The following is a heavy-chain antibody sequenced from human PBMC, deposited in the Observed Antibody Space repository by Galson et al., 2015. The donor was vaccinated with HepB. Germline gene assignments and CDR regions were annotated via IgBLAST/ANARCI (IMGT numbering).Heavy chain of an antibody. D-gene: IGHD1-7*01. Sequence: SLRLSCAASGFTFGDYAMSWFRQAPGKGLEWVGFIRSKAYGGTTEYAASVKGRFTISRDDSKSIAYLQMNSLKTEDTAVYYCTRDLGGSPENELAGGFDPWGQGTLVTVSS. CDR2: IRSKAYGGTT. J-gene: IGHJ5*02. CDR1: GFTFGDYA. CDR3: TRDLGGSPENELAGGFDP. V-gene: IGHV3-49*03.